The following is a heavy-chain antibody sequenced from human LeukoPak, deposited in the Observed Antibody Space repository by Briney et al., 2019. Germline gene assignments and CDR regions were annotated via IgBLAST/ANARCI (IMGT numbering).Heavy chain of an antibody. V-gene: IGHV4-4*02. Sequence: GSLRLSCAASGFTFSSHSMSWVRQPPGKGLEWIGEIYHSGSTNYNPSLKSRVTISVDKSKNQFSLKLSSVTAADTAVYYCATYILGYCSGGSCYPGWGQGTLVTVSS. D-gene: IGHD2-15*01. CDR2: IYHSGST. CDR3: ATYILGYCSGGSCYPG. J-gene: IGHJ4*02. CDR1: GFTFSSHSM.